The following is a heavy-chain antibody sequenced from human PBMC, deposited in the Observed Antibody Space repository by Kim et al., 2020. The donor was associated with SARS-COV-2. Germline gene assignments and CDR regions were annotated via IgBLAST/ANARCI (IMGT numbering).Heavy chain of an antibody. D-gene: IGHD6-19*01. CDR3: AGDSSGWFYFDY. CDR2: ISSSSSNI. V-gene: IGHV3-21*01. J-gene: IGHJ4*02. Sequence: GGSLRLSCAASGFTFSSYSMNWVRQAPGKGLEWVSSISSSSSNIYYADSVKGLFTISRDNAKNSLYLQMNSLRADNTAVYYCAGDSSGWFYFDYWGQGTLVTVSS. CDR1: GFTFSSYS.